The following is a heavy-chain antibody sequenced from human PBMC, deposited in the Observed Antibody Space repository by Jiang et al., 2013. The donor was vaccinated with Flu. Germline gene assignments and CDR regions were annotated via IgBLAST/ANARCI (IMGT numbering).Heavy chain of an antibody. CDR1: SISSAY. D-gene: IGHD2-15*01. J-gene: IGHJ5*02. CDR2: LLQWDRP. Sequence: SISSAYWNWIRQPPREGTAVDWECLLQWDRPATTPPLKSRVTISVGTSKNQFSLSLTSVTAADTAVYYCARDQGGGYNWFDPWGQGTLVIVSS. CDR3: ARDQGGGYNWFDP. V-gene: IGHV4-59*01.